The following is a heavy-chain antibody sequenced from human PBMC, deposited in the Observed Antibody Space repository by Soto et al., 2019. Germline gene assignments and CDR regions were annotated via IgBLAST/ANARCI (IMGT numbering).Heavy chain of an antibody. CDR1: GYTFTGYY. V-gene: IGHV1-2*04. CDR2: INPNSGGT. CDR3: ARGRRLRGYYYYGMDV. Sequence: QVQLVQSGAEVKKPGASVKVSCKASGYTFTGYYMHWVRQAPGQGLEWMGWINPNSGGTNYAQKFQGWVTRTRDTSISTAYMELSRLRSDDTAVYYCARGRRLRGYYYYGMDVWGQGTTVTVSS. D-gene: IGHD4-17*01. J-gene: IGHJ6*02.